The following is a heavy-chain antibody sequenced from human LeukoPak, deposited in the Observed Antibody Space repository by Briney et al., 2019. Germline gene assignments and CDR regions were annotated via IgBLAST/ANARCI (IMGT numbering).Heavy chain of an antibody. D-gene: IGHD3-16*01. J-gene: IGHJ4*02. Sequence: SQTLSLTCTVSGGSISSYYWSSIRHPAGKGLEWIGRIHDSGSTDYNTSLKNRVTMSVDTSKNQFSVRLTSVTAADTAVYYCARVGGLYSATPYFEYWGQGALVIVSS. V-gene: IGHV4-4*07. CDR1: GGSISSYY. CDR2: IHDSGST. CDR3: ARVGGLYSATPYFEY.